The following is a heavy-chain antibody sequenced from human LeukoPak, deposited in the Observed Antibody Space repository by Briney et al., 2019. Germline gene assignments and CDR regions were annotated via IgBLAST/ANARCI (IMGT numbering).Heavy chain of an antibody. CDR3: AGGDIVVVPAAIYFDY. Sequence: SETLSLTCTVSGGSISSGGYYWSWIRQHPGKGLEWIGYIYYSGSTYYNPSLKSRVTISVDTSKNQFSLKLSSVTAADTAVYYCAGGDIVVVPAAIYFDYWGQGTLVTVSS. V-gene: IGHV4-31*03. D-gene: IGHD2-2*01. J-gene: IGHJ4*02. CDR1: GGSISSGGYY. CDR2: IYYSGST.